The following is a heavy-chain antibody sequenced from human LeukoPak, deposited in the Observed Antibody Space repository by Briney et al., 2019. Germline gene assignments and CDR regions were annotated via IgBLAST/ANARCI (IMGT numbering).Heavy chain of an antibody. CDR3: ARDSFVPGYCSSTSCYFGY. D-gene: IGHD2-2*01. CDR1: GYTFTGYY. V-gene: IGHV1-2*02. Sequence: ASVKVSCKASGYTFTGYYMHWVRQAPGQGLEWMGWINPNSGGTNYAQKFQGRVTMTRDTSISTAYMELSRLRSDDTAVYYCARDSFVPGYCSSTSCYFGYWGQGTLVTVSS. CDR2: INPNSGGT. J-gene: IGHJ4*02.